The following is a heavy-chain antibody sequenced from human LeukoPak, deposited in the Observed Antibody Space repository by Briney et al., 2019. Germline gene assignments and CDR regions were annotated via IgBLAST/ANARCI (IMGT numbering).Heavy chain of an antibody. CDR3: ARDPQCSSSSCYPGYYYGMDV. Sequence: PGGSLRLSCAASGLTFSNYAFHWVRQAPGKGLEWVAVISYDGSNKYYADSVQGRFTISRDNSKNTLYLQMNSLRAEDTAVFYCARDPQCSSSSCYPGYYYGMDVWGQGTTVTVSS. V-gene: IGHV3-30*14. CDR2: ISYDGSNK. J-gene: IGHJ6*02. CDR1: GLTFSNYA. D-gene: IGHD2-2*01.